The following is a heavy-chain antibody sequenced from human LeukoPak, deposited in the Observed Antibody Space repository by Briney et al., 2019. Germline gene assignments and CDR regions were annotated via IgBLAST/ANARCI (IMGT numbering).Heavy chain of an antibody. CDR2: ISYDGSNK. CDR3: AKGHSSGWWDNFDY. CDR1: GFTFSSYG. Sequence: GRSLRLSCAASGFTFSSYGMHWVRQAPGKGLEWVAVISYDGSNKYYADSVKGRFTISRDNSKNTLYLQMNSLRAEDTAVYYCAKGHSSGWWDNFDYWGQGTLVTVSS. J-gene: IGHJ4*02. V-gene: IGHV3-30*18. D-gene: IGHD6-19*01.